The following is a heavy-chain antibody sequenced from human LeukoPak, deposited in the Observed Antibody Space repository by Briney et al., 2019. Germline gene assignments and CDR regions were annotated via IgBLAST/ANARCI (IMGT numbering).Heavy chain of an antibody. V-gene: IGHV4-34*01. Sequence: TSETLSLTCTLYGGSFISYSRSWTWIRQTLEKGLEWIGEIIEKGNANYNPSLKSRVTIDLDTSKNQFSLKLTSMTAADTAMYYFARGYNPPRYYFELRGRSTLVTVSS. CDR3: ARGYNPPRYYFEL. D-gene: IGHD1-14*01. CDR2: IIEKGNA. J-gene: IGHJ2*01. CDR1: GGSFISYS.